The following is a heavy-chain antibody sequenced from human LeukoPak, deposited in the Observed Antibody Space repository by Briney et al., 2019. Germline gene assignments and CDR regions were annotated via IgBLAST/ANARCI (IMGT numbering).Heavy chain of an antibody. CDR3: ARSVDTAMDYYYCGMDV. J-gene: IGHJ6*02. Sequence: GSVKVSCKASGYTFTSYDINWVRQATGQGLEWTGWMNPNSGNTGYAQKFQGRVTMTRNTSISTAYMELSSLRSEDTAVYYCARSVDTAMDYYYCGMDVWGQGTTVTVSS. CDR1: GYTFTSYD. V-gene: IGHV1-8*01. CDR2: MNPNSGNT. D-gene: IGHD5-18*01.